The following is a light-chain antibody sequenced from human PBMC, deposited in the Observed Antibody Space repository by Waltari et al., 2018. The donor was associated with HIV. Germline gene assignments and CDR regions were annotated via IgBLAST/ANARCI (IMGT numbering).Light chain of an antibody. CDR2: DAS. CDR1: HGISPV. V-gene: IGKV1-13*02. Sequence: AIQLTPSPSSLSASVADRLTITCRASHGISPVLAWYQQTPGKAPKLLIYDASSLENGVPSRFSGSGSGTDFTLTISSLQPEDFATYYCQQFNTYPLTFGGGTKVEIK. CDR3: QQFNTYPLT. J-gene: IGKJ4*01.